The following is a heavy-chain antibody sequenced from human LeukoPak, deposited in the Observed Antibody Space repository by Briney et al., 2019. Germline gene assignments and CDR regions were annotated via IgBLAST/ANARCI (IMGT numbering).Heavy chain of an antibody. CDR2: IYTSGST. D-gene: IGHD2-15*01. CDR3: ARVLFGGSEFRFDP. Sequence: SETLSHTCTVSGGSISSYYWSWIRQPAGKGLEWIGRIYTSGSTNYNPSLKSRVTMSVDTSKNQFSLKLSSVTAADTAVYYCARVLFGGSEFRFDPWGQGTLVTVSS. J-gene: IGHJ5*02. V-gene: IGHV4-4*07. CDR1: GGSISSYY.